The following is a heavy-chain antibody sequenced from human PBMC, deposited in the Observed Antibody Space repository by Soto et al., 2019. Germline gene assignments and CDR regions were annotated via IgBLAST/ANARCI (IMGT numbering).Heavy chain of an antibody. D-gene: IGHD3-3*01. CDR2: MNPNSGNT. J-gene: IGHJ6*02. V-gene: IGHV1-8*01. Sequence: ASVKVSCKASGYTFTSYDINWVRQATGQGLEWMGWMNPNSGNTGYAQKFQGRVTMTRNTSIGTAYMELSSLRSEDTAVYYCARHYDFWTTYGMDVWGQGTTVTVSS. CDR1: GYTFTSYD. CDR3: ARHYDFWTTYGMDV.